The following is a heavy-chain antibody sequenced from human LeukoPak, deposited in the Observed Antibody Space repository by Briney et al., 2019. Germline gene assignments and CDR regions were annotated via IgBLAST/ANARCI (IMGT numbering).Heavy chain of an antibody. CDR3: ARCSSGYWFDP. J-gene: IGHJ5*02. V-gene: IGHV4-59*01. D-gene: IGHD6-19*01. CDR2: MYYTDNA. Sequence: PSETLSLTCTVSGGSISSYYWSWIRQPPGKGLEWIGYMYYTDNASYNPSLQSRVTISVDTSKNQLSLRLRSLTAADTAIYYCARCSSGYWFDPWGQGILVTVSS. CDR1: GGSISSYY.